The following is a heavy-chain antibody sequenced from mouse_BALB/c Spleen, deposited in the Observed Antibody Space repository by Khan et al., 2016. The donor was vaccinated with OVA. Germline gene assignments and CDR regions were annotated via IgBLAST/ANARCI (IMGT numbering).Heavy chain of an antibody. CDR1: GFNIKDTY. CDR3: ATHYGNPFAY. D-gene: IGHD2-1*01. V-gene: IGHV14-3*02. J-gene: IGHJ3*01. CDR2: IDPANGNT. Sequence: EVKLLESGAELVKPGASVKLSCTASGFNIKDTYMHWVKQRPEQGLEWIGRIDPANGNTKYDPKFQDKATITADTSSNTAYLQLSSLTSEDTAVCYCATHYGNPFAYWGQGTLVSVSA.